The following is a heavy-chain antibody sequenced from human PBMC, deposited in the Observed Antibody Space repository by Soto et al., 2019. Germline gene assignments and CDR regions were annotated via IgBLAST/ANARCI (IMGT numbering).Heavy chain of an antibody. V-gene: IGHV3-15*01. CDR3: TTEKGYSGYEGGSDY. J-gene: IGHJ4*02. CDR2: IKSKSDGGTT. Sequence: GGSLRLSCAASGFTFTNAWMSWVRQAPGKGLEWVGRIKSKSDGGTTDYAEPVKGRFTISRDDLKNMLYLQMNSLKTEDTAVYYCTTEKGYSGYEGGSDYWGQGALVTVSS. CDR1: GFTFTNAW. D-gene: IGHD5-12*01.